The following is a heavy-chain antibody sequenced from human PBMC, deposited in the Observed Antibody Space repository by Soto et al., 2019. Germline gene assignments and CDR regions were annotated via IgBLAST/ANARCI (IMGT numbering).Heavy chain of an antibody. CDR2: IYYSGST. CDR3: ASQKGPDYYYYGMDV. Sequence: PSETLSLTCTVSGGSVSSGSYYWSWIRQPPGKGLEWIGYIYYSGSTNYNPSLKSRVTISVDTSKNQFSLKLSSVTAADTAVYYCASQKGPDYYYYGMDVWGQGTTVTVSS. V-gene: IGHV4-61*01. CDR1: GGSVSSGSYY. J-gene: IGHJ6*02.